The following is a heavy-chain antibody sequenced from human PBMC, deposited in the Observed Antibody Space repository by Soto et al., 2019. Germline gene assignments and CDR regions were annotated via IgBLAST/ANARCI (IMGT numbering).Heavy chain of an antibody. Sequence: QVQLVQSGAEVKKSGASVKVSCKASGYIFTRYAINWVRQAPGQGLEWMGWISTNNGNTNYVQKLQGRVTMTTDTSTTTAYMELRSLRSDDTAVYYCARDGSPYTYYYDSSGTFARPGAFDIWGQGTTVTVSS. J-gene: IGHJ3*02. V-gene: IGHV1-18*04. D-gene: IGHD3-22*01. CDR1: GYIFTRYA. CDR3: ARDGSPYTYYYDSSGTFARPGAFDI. CDR2: ISTNNGNT.